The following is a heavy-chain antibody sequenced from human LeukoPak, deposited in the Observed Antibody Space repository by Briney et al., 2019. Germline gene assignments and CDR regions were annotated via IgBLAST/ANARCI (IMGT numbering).Heavy chain of an antibody. Sequence: SETLSLTCTVSGGSISSSSYYWGWIRQPPGKGLEWIGSIYYSGSTYYNPSLKSRVTISVDTSKNQFSLKLSSVTAADTAVYYCARRTYYSTDNWFDPWGQGTLVTVSS. CDR1: GGSISSSSYY. D-gene: IGHD2-21*01. CDR3: ARRTYYSTDNWFDP. V-gene: IGHV4-39*01. J-gene: IGHJ5*02. CDR2: IYYSGST.